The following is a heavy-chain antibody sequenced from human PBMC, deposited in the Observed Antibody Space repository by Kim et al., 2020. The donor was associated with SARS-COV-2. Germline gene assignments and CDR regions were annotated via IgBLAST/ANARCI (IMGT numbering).Heavy chain of an antibody. V-gene: IGHV1-18*04. J-gene: IGHJ4*02. CDR3: ARRFGYYDTSGYSYYFDC. CDR1: GYIFSDHG. D-gene: IGHD3-22*01. CDR2: ISGYNGHT. Sequence: ASVKVSCQASGYIFSDHGISWVRQVHGQGLEWMGWISGYNGHTKYAQKFQDRVTVTTDTSTSTTYMELKSLRSDDTAVYYCARRFGYYDTSGYSYYFDCWGTGTLVTVSS.